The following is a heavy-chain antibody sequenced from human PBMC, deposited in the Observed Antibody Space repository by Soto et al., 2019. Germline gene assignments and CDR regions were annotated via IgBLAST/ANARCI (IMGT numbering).Heavy chain of an antibody. CDR2: MNPNSGNT. CDR3: ARNFQMTTVTTIHYYYYYMDV. J-gene: IGHJ6*03. V-gene: IGHV1-8*01. CDR1: GYTFTRYD. D-gene: IGHD4-17*01. Sequence: GASVKVSCKASGYTFTRYDINWGRQATGQRLEWMGWMNPNSGNTGYAQKFQGRVTMTRNTSISTAYMELSSLRSEDTAVYYCARNFQMTTVTTIHYYYYYMDVWGKGTTVTVSS.